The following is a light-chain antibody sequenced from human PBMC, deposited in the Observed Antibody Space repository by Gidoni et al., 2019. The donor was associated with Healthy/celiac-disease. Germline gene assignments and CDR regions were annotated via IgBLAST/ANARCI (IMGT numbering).Light chain of an antibody. J-gene: IGKJ3*01. Sequence: DIQMTHSPSTLSASVGDRVTITCRASQSISSWLAWYQQKPGKAPKLLIYKASSLESGVPSRFSGSGSGTEFTLTISSLQPDDFATYYCQQYNSYPFTFGPGTKVEIK. CDR2: KAS. CDR3: QQYNSYPFT. V-gene: IGKV1-5*03. CDR1: QSISSW.